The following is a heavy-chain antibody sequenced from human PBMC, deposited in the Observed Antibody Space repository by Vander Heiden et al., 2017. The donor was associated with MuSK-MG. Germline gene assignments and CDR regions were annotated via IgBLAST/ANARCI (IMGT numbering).Heavy chain of an antibody. CDR2: ISAYNGNT. D-gene: IGHD2-2*01. CDR3: ARVSSTSSQFRGFDP. CDR1: GYLSTSYG. J-gene: IGHJ5*02. Sequence: AQLLQLGPEVKQPTASVNVSRQASGYLSTSYGISWVRQAPGQGLEWMGWISAYNGNTNYAQKLQGRVTMTTDTSTSTAYMELRSLRSDDTAVYYCARVSSTSSQFRGFDPWGQGTLVTVSS. V-gene: IGHV1-18*01.